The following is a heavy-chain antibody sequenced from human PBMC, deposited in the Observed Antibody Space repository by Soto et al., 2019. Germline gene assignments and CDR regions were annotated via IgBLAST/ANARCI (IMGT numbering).Heavy chain of an antibody. D-gene: IGHD5-12*01. V-gene: IGHV3-15*07. J-gene: IGHJ4*02. CDR3: TTIIGPDYSDY. CDR1: GFSFSNVW. Sequence: GGSLRLSCAASGFSFSNVWMNWVRQAPGKGLEWVGRIKSKTDGGTTDYAAPVKGRFTISRDDSKNALYLQMNSLKTEDTAVYYCTTIIGPDYSDYWGQGTLVTVSS. CDR2: IKSKTDGGTT.